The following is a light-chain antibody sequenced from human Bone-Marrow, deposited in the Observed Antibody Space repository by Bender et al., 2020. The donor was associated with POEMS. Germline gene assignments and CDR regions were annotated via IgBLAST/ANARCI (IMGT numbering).Light chain of an antibody. CDR1: SSDVGSYNL. CDR2: EGT. Sequence: QSALTQPASVSGSPGQSITISCTGTSSDVGSYNLVSWYQEHPGKAPKLIIYEGTKRPSGVSNRFSGSNSGNTASLTISGLQAEDEADYYCSSYAGSITVIFGGGTKLTVL. J-gene: IGLJ2*01. V-gene: IGLV2-23*01. CDR3: SSYAGSITVI.